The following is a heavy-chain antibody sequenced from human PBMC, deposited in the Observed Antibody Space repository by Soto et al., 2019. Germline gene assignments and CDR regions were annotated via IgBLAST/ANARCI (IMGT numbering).Heavy chain of an antibody. CDR3: ARGGVGCPALVYSSYGMEC. V-gene: IGHV1-8*01. J-gene: IGHJ6*01. D-gene: IGHD2-15*01. CDR2: MNPNSGNT. CDR1: GYPFTSYD. Sequence: SSLNASCKASGYPFTSYDINWVRQATGQGLEWMGWMNPNSGNTGYAQKFQGRVTMTRNTSISTAYMELSSLRSEDTAVYYCARGGVGCPALVYSSYGMECRGHGTTV.